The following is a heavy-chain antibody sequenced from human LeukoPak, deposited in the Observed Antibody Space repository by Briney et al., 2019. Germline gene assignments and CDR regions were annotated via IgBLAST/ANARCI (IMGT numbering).Heavy chain of an antibody. Sequence: GGSLRLSCAASGFTFSTFAMIWVRQPPGKGLEWVSSIFPSGGEIHYADSVKGRFTISRDNSKNTLYLQMNSLRTEDTAFYYCAKYEAFPTAALAYWGQGTLVTVSS. J-gene: IGHJ4*02. CDR3: AKYEAFPTAALAY. V-gene: IGHV3-23*01. D-gene: IGHD6-13*01. CDR2: IFPSGGEI. CDR1: GFTFSTFA.